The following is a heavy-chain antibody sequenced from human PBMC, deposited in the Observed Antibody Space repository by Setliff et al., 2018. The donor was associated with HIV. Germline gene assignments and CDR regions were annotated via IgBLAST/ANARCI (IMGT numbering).Heavy chain of an antibody. D-gene: IGHD3-10*01. J-gene: IGHJ4*02. CDR3: GRENPGDY. V-gene: IGHV4-31*03. CDR2: IYYSGRT. CDR1: GDSITSGGFY. Sequence: PSETLSLTCTVSGDSITSGGFYCNWFRQHPGKGLEWIGWIYYSGRTKYNPSLESRVTISVDTSKNQFSLKLSSVTAADTAVYYCGRENPGDYWGQGTLVTVSS.